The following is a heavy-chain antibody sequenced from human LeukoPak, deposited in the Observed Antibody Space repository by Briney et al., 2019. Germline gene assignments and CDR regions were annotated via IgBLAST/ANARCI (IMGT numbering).Heavy chain of an antibody. D-gene: IGHD5-18*01. CDR1: GFTFSSYG. Sequence: PGGSLRLSCAASGFTFSSYGMHWVRQAPGKGLEWVAVISYDGSNKYYADSVKGRFTISRDNSKNTLYLQMNSLRAEDTAVYYCARVPRYGYVDYWGQGTLVTVSS. V-gene: IGHV3-30*03. CDR3: ARVPRYGYVDY. J-gene: IGHJ4*02. CDR2: ISYDGSNK.